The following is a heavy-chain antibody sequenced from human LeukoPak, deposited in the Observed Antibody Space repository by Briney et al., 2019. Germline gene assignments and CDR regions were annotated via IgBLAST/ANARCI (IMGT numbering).Heavy chain of an antibody. CDR3: PRRHWGPIDY. CDR2: TYYSGST. J-gene: IGHJ4*02. CDR1: GGSISSYY. D-gene: IGHD7-27*01. Sequence: SETLSLTCTVSGGSISSYYWSWIRQPPGKGLGWVGYTYYSGSTNYNPSLKSRVTIPVDTSKNQHSLKLSSGTAADTAVYYCPRRHWGPIDYWGQGTLVTVSS. V-gene: IGHV4-59*08.